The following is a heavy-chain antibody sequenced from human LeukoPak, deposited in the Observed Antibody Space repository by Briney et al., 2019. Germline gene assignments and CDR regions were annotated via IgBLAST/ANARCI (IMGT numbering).Heavy chain of an antibody. V-gene: IGHV4-4*07. J-gene: IGHJ6*03. CDR2: IYTSGST. D-gene: IGHD6-13*01. Sequence: PSETLSLTCTVSGGSISSYYWSWIRQPAGKGLEWIGRIYTSGSTNYNPSLKSRVTMSVDTSKNQFSLKLSSVTAADTAVYYCARDTRVAAVPYYYYYMDVWGKGTTVTASS. CDR3: ARDTRVAAVPYYYYYMDV. CDR1: GGSISSYY.